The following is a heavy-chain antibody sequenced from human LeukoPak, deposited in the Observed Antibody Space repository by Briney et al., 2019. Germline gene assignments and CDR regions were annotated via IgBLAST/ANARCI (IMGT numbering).Heavy chain of an antibody. CDR1: GYTFTSYG. V-gene: IGHV1-18*01. CDR3: ARNHMIVVGYYYMDV. CDR2: ISAYNGNT. J-gene: IGHJ6*03. D-gene: IGHD3-22*01. Sequence: ASVKVSCKASGYTFTSYGISWVRQAPGQGLEWMGWISAYNGNTNYAQKLQGRVTMTTDTSTSTAYMELRSLRSGDTAVYYCARNHMIVVGYYYMDVWGKGTTVTVSS.